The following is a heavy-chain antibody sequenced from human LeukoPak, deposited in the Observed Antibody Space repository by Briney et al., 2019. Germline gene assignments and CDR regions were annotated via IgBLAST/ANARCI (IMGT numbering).Heavy chain of an antibody. CDR2: ISGSGGST. D-gene: IGHD6-19*01. CDR3: TKDPEGTGGIQGAVAGHFDY. CDR1: GFTFSSYV. V-gene: IGHV3-23*01. Sequence: AGGSLRLSCAASGFTFSSYVMSWVRQAPGKGLEWVSAISGSGGSTYYADSVKGRFTISRDNSKNTLYLQMNSLRAEDTAVYYCTKDPEGTGGIQGAVAGHFDYWGQGTLVTVSS. J-gene: IGHJ4*02.